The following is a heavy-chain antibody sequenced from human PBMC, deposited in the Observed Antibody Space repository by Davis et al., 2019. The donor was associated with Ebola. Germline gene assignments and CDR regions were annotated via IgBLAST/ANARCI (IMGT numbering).Heavy chain of an antibody. CDR2: ISGAGVST. V-gene: IGHV3-23*01. J-gene: IGHJ4*02. CDR1: GFTFTSYA. CDR3: AKGGRADYDIS. Sequence: GGSLRLSCAASGFTFTSYAMTWVRQAPGKGLEWVSTISGAGVSTYYADSVKGRFTISRDNSKNTLYVQMNSLRAEDTALYYCAKGGRADYDISWGQGTLVTVSS. D-gene: IGHD3-9*01.